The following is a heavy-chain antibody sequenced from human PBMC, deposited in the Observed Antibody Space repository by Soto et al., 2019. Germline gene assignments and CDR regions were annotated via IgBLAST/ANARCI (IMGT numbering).Heavy chain of an antibody. D-gene: IGHD2-2*03. CDR1: GFTFSGSA. CDR3: TRHMDIVVLPAAIISVTPTSDAFDI. Sequence: GGSLRLSCAASGFTFSGSAMHWVRQASGKGLEWVGRIRSKANSYATAYAASVKGRFTISRDDSKNTAYLQMNSLKTEDTAVYYCTRHMDIVVLPAAIISVTPTSDAFDIWGQGTMVTVSS. V-gene: IGHV3-73*01. CDR2: IRSKANSYAT. J-gene: IGHJ3*02.